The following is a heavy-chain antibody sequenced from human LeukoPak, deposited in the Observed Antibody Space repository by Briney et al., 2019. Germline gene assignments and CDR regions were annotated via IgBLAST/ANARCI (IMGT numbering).Heavy chain of an antibody. CDR3: TTFMYYYDSSGYTYYFDY. CDR2: IKSKTDGGTT. J-gene: IGHJ4*02. CDR1: GFTFSNAW. Sequence: GGSLRLSCAASGFTFSNAWMSWVRQAPGKGLESVGRIKSKTDGGTTDYAAPVKGRFTISRDDSKNTLYLQMNSLKTEDTAVYYCTTFMYYYDSSGYTYYFDYWGQGTLVTVSS. V-gene: IGHV3-15*01. D-gene: IGHD3-22*01.